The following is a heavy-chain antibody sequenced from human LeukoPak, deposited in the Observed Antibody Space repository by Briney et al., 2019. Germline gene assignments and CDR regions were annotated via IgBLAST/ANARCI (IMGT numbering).Heavy chain of an antibody. D-gene: IGHD6-13*01. J-gene: IGHJ6*03. Sequence: GGSLRLSCAASGFTFDDYAMHWVRQAPGKGLEWVSGISWNSGSIGYADSVKGRFTISRDNAKNSLYLQMNSLRAEDMALYYCAKAYSSSWYYYMDVWGKGTTVTVSS. CDR2: ISWNSGSI. CDR1: GFTFDDYA. V-gene: IGHV3-9*03. CDR3: AKAYSSSWYYYMDV.